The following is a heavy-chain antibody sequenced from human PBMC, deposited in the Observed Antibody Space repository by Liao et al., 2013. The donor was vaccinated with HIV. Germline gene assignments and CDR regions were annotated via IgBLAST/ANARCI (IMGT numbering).Heavy chain of an antibody. CDR1: GGSISSYY. V-gene: IGHV4-4*07. D-gene: IGHD5-18*01. CDR2: IYTSGST. J-gene: IGHJ4*02. Sequence: QVQLQESGPGLVKPSETLSLTCTVSGGSISSYYWSWIRQPAGKGLEWIGRIYTSGSTYYNPSLKSRVTISVDTSKNQFSLKLSSVTAADTAVYFCARGAYSYGGMGTHDYWGQGTQVTVSS. CDR3: ARGAYSYGGMGTHDY.